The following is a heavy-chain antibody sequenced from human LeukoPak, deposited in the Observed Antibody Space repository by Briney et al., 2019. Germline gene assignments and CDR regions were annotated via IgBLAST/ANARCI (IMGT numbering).Heavy chain of an antibody. CDR1: GFTFSSYA. V-gene: IGHV3-23*01. J-gene: IGHJ4*02. D-gene: IGHD6-19*01. Sequence: GGSLRLSCAASGFTFSSYAMSWVRQAPGKGLEWVSAISASGGSTYYADSVKGRFTISRDISKNTLYLQMNSLRAEDTAVYYCAKDPAVAASYYFDYWGQGTLVTVSS. CDR3: AKDPAVAASYYFDY. CDR2: ISASGGST.